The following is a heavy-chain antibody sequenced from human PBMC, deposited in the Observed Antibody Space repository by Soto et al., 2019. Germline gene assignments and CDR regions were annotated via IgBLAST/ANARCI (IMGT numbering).Heavy chain of an antibody. J-gene: IGHJ4*02. CDR2: IKQDGSEK. CDR1: GFTFSSYW. D-gene: IGHD3-9*01. CDR3: ARARCILTGYYASCQNPTYFDY. V-gene: IGHV3-7*05. Sequence: GGSLRLSCAASGFTFSSYWMSWVRQAPGKGLEWVANIKQDGSEKYYVDSVKGRFTISRDNAKNSLYLQMNSLRAEDTAVYYCARARCILTGYYASCQNPTYFDYWGQGTLVTVSS.